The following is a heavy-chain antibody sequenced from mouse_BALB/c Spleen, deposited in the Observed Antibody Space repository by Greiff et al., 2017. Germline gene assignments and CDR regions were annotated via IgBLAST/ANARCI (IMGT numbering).Heavy chain of an antibody. CDR3: ARGYRYYAMDY. D-gene: IGHD2-14*01. J-gene: IGHJ4*01. V-gene: IGHV1S41*01. CDR1: GYTFTSYW. CDR2: IAPGSGST. Sequence: DLVKPGASVKLSCKASGYTFTSYWINWIKQRPGQGLEWIGRIAPGSGSTYYNEMFKGKATLTVDTSSSTAYVDLSSLTSEDSAVYYCARGYRYYAMDYWGQGTSVTVSS.